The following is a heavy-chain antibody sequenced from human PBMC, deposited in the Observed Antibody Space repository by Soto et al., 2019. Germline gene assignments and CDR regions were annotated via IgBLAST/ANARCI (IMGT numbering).Heavy chain of an antibody. CDR1: GFTFRSHG. CDR2: MGYDGSNK. J-gene: IGHJ4*02. V-gene: IGHV3-33*01. Sequence: QVQLVESGGGVVQPGRSLRLSCGASGFTFRSHGMQWVRQAPGKGLEWVAVMGYDGSNKYYADSVKGRFTISRDNSKNPVYLQRNSLRAEDTAVYYCARWGDNKIFDYWGQGTLVTVSS. D-gene: IGHD1-1*01. CDR3: ARWGDNKIFDY.